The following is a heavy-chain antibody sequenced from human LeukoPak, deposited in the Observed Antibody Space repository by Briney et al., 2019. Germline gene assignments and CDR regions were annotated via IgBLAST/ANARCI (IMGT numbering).Heavy chain of an antibody. J-gene: IGHJ4*02. CDR2: IYYNGNT. V-gene: IGHV4-39*01. D-gene: IGHD5-18*01. CDR1: GGSISSPGYY. CDR3: ARDTHLGY. Sequence: SETLSLTCTVSGGSISSPGYYWGWIRQPPGKGLEWIGSIYYNGNTYHNPSPKSRVTMSVDTSRNQFSLKLSSVTAADAAVYYCARDTHLGYWGQGTLVTVSS.